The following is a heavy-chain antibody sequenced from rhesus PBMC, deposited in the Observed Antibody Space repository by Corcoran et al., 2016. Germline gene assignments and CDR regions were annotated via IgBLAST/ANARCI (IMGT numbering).Heavy chain of an antibody. V-gene: IGHV5-20*01. J-gene: IGHJ4*01. CDR1: GYSFTSYW. Sequence: EVQLVQSGAEVKRPGESLKISCKTSGYSFTSYWISWVRQMPGKGLEWMGAIDPSDSDTRYNPSVQGQVTISADKSNSTAYLQWSRLKASDTATYYCAKSPRAAAGLNYWGQGVLVTVSS. D-gene: IGHD6S26*01. CDR3: AKSPRAAAGLNY. CDR2: IDPSDSDT.